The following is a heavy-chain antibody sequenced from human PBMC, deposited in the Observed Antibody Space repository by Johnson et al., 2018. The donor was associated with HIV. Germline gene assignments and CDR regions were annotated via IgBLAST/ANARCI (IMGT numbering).Heavy chain of an antibody. V-gene: IGHV3-43D*03. CDR1: GFTFDDYA. CDR2: ISWDGGST. Sequence: VQLVESGGVVVQPGGSLRLSCAASGFTFDDYAMHWVRQAPGKGLEWVSLISWDGGSTYYADSVKGRFTISRDNSKNSLYLQMNSLRAEDHALYYCAKDGHSSGWEGGAFDIWGQGTMVTVSS. J-gene: IGHJ3*02. D-gene: IGHD6-19*01. CDR3: AKDGHSSGWEGGAFDI.